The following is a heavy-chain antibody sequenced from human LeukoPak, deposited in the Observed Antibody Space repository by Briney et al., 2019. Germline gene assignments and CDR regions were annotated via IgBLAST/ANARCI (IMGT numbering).Heavy chain of an antibody. J-gene: IGHJ4*02. CDR2: IWYDGSNK. Sequence: PGGSLRLSCAASGFTFSSYGMHWVRQAPGKGLEWVAVIWYDGSNKYYADSVKGRFTISRDNSKSTLYLQMNSLRAEDTAVYYCARDPYPLYYYDSSGYSPPDYWGQGTLVTVSS. V-gene: IGHV3-33*01. CDR1: GFTFSSYG. CDR3: ARDPYPLYYYDSSGYSPPDY. D-gene: IGHD3-22*01.